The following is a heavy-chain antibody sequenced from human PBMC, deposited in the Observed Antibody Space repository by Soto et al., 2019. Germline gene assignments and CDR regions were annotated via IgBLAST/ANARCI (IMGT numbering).Heavy chain of an antibody. CDR3: AATATGYYYYYMDV. D-gene: IGHD6-25*01. V-gene: IGHV4-34*01. J-gene: IGHJ6*03. CDR1: GGSFSGYY. CDR2: INHSGST. Sequence: SETLSLTCAVYGGSFSGYYWSWIRQPPGKGLEWIGEINHSGSTNYNPSLKSRVTISVDTSKNQFSLKLSSVTAADTAVYYCAATATGYYYYYMDVWGKGTTVTVSS.